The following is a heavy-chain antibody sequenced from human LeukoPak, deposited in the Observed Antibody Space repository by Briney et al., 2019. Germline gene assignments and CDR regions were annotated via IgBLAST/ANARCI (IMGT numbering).Heavy chain of an antibody. Sequence: GGSLRLSCAASGFTFSSYDMNWVRQAPGKGLEWVSYISSSGSTIYYADSVKGRLTISRDNAKNSLYLQMNSLRAEDTAVYYCARDLTTVRSGMGVWGQGTTVTVSS. V-gene: IGHV3-48*03. CDR1: GFTFSSYD. CDR3: ARDLTTVRSGMGV. J-gene: IGHJ6*02. D-gene: IGHD1-1*01. CDR2: ISSSGSTI.